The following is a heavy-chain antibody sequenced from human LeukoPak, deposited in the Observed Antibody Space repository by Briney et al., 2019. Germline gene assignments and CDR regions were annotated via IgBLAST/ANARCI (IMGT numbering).Heavy chain of an antibody. J-gene: IGHJ3*02. D-gene: IGHD1-26*01. CDR2: ISSSGSTM. V-gene: IGHV3-11*01. Sequence: PGGSLRLSCAASGFTFSDYYMSWIRQAPGKGLEWVSYISSSGSTMYYADSVKGRFTISRDNAKNSLYLQMNSLRGEDTALYYCARDMAGSFATRGTHGFDIWGLGTRVTVSS. CDR3: ARDMAGSFATRGTHGFDI. CDR1: GFTFSDYY.